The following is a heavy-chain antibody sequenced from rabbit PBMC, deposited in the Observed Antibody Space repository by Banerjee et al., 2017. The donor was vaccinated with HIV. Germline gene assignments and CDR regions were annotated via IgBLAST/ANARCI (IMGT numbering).Heavy chain of an antibody. D-gene: IGHD2-1*01. J-gene: IGHJ4*01. CDR1: GFSFSNGYV. Sequence: QEQLEESGGDLVKPEGSLTLTCTASGFSFSNGYVMCWVRQAPGKGLEWIGCIYTGGGSTYYANWAKGRFTITKTSSTTVTLQMTSLTAADTATYFCVRGSTLTIPNLWGQGTLVTVS. V-gene: IGHV1S45*01. CDR3: VRGSTLTIPNL. CDR2: IYTGGGST.